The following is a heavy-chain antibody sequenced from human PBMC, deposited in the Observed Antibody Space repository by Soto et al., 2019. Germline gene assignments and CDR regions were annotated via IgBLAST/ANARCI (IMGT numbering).Heavy chain of an antibody. CDR2: ISAYNGNT. CDR1: GYTFTSYG. V-gene: IGHV1-18*01. J-gene: IGHJ4*02. D-gene: IGHD6-13*01. CDR3: GRDWAAAGPFDY. Sequence: DSVKVSCKASGYTFTSYGISWVRQAPGQGLEWMGWISAYNGNTNYAQKLQGRVTMTTDTSTSTAYMELRSLRSDDTAVYYCGRDWAAAGPFDYWGQVTLVTVSS.